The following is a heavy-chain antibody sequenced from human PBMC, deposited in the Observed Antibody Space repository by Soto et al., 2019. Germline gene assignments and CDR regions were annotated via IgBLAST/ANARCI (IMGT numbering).Heavy chain of an antibody. CDR1: GGTFSRHA. J-gene: IGHJ4*02. Sequence: QVQLVQSGAEVRKPGSSVKVSCKASGGTFSRHAISWVRQAPGQGLELMGGIIPIFGTANHAQKFQGRVTIIADESTSTVYMELSSLRSEDTAIYYCARGWGYDSTDYYYAYWGQGTLVIVSS. CDR3: ARGWGYDSTDYYYAY. D-gene: IGHD3-22*01. V-gene: IGHV1-69*01. CDR2: IIPIFGTA.